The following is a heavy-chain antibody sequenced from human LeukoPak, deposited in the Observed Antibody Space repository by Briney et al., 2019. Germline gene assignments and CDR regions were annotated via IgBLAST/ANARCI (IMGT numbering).Heavy chain of an antibody. J-gene: IGHJ5*02. D-gene: IGHD3-10*01. V-gene: IGHV3-23*01. Sequence: PGGSLRLSCSASGFTFSSYAMSCVRQAPGKGLEWVSAISGSGGSTYYADSVKGRFTISRDNSKNTLYLQMNSLRAEDTAVYYCAKIGGSGSSFWFDPWGQGTLVTVSS. CDR3: AKIGGSGSSFWFDP. CDR2: ISGSGGST. CDR1: GFTFSSYA.